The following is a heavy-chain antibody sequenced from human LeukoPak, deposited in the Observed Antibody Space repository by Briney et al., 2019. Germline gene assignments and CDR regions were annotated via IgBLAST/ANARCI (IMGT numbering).Heavy chain of an antibody. CDR2: ISGSGGST. J-gene: IGHJ5*02. V-gene: IGHV3-23*01. CDR1: GFTFSSYA. Sequence: GGSLRLSCAASGFTFSSYAMSWVRQAPGKGLEWVSAISGSGGSTYYADSVKGRFTISRDNSKNTLYLQMNSLRAEDTAVYYCARGGIPAAMRYNWFDPWGQGTLVTVSS. CDR3: ARGGIPAAMRYNWFDP. D-gene: IGHD2-2*01.